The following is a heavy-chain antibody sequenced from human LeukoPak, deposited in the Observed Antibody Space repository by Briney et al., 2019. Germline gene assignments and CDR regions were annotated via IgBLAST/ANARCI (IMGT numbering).Heavy chain of an antibody. D-gene: IGHD6-19*01. V-gene: IGHV1-69*10. Sequence: ASVKVSCKASGATFSSYAISWVRQAPGQGLEWMGGIIPILGIANYAQKFQGRVTITADRSTSTAYMELSSLRSEDTAVYYCASVLSGIAVAGSFDPWGQGTLVTVSS. CDR1: GATFSSYA. CDR3: ASVLSGIAVAGSFDP. CDR2: IIPILGIA. J-gene: IGHJ5*02.